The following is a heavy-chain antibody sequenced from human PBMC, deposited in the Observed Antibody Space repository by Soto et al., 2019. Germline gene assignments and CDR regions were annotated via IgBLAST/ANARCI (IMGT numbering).Heavy chain of an antibody. CDR1: GGSISSYY. CDR2: IYNSEST. CDR3: AQSTGWPGFDF. J-gene: IGHJ4*02. V-gene: IGHV4-59*01. D-gene: IGHD2-8*02. Sequence: SETLSLTCAVSGGSISSYYWSWIRQSPGKGLEWIGYIYNSESTSYNPSLKSRVTISADTSKNQFSLKLSSVTAADTAVYYCAQSTGWPGFDFWGQGTLVTVSS.